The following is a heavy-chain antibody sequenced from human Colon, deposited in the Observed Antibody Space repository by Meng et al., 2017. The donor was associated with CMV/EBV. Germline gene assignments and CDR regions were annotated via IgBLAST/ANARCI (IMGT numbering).Heavy chain of an antibody. Sequence: GESLKISCSASGFNFNNYDMSWVRQAPGKGLEWVASIGGGGVNAYYTAAVKGRFTISRDNAKNSLYLQMNSLRAGETAVYYFAEIEAGSGWYWGYWGQGTLVTVSS. V-gene: IGHV3-23*01. CDR1: GFNFNNYD. D-gene: IGHD6-19*01. CDR3: AEIEAGSGWYWGY. CDR2: IGGGGVNA. J-gene: IGHJ4*02.